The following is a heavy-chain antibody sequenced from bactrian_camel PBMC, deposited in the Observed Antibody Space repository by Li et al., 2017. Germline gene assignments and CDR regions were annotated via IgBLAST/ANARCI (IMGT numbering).Heavy chain of an antibody. Sequence: HVQLVESGGGSVQAGGSLRLSCAASGDTSSWSCMGWFREPPGKEREGVAVIDTSDESAYYADSVEGRFTISRDNAKNTVYLQMDSLRPEDTGVYYCAAGHGRCSLVGMDYWGQGTQVTVS. V-gene: IGHV3-3*01. CDR1: GDTSSWSC. J-gene: IGHJ7*01. CDR2: IDTSDESA. D-gene: IGHD3*01.